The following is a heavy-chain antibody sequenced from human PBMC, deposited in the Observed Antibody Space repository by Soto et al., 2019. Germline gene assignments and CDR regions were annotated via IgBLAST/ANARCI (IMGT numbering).Heavy chain of an antibody. D-gene: IGHD6-19*01. J-gene: IGHJ6*03. Sequence: SETLSLTCTVSGGSISSYYWSWIRQPPGKGLEWIGYIYYSGSTNYNPSLKSRVTISVDTSKNQFSLKLSSVTAADTAVYYCARQGSGWGAYYYYYMDVWGKGTTVTVSS. CDR3: ARQGSGWGAYYYYYMDV. CDR2: IYYSGST. V-gene: IGHV4-59*08. CDR1: GGSISSYY.